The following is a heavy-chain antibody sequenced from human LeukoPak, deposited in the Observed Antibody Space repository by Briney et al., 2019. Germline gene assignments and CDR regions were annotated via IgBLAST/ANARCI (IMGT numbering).Heavy chain of an antibody. Sequence: ASVKVSCKASGYTFTSYAMDWVRQAPGQGLEWMGWINPNSGGTNYAQKFQGRVTMTRDTSISTAYMELSRLRSDDTAVYYCARVTPSRGNDAFDIWGQGTMVTVSS. CDR3: ARVTPSRGNDAFDI. V-gene: IGHV1-2*02. CDR2: INPNSGGT. J-gene: IGHJ3*02. CDR1: GYTFTSYA. D-gene: IGHD4-23*01.